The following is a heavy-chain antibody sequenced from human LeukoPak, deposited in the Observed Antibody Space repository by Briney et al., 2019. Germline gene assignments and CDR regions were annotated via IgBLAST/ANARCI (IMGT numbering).Heavy chain of an antibody. CDR2: IYYSGST. CDR1: GGSISSYY. V-gene: IGHV4-59*01. CDR3: ARAPYDSSGYYYDYYYYYMDV. J-gene: IGHJ6*03. Sequence: PSETLSLTCTVSGGSISSYYWSWIRQPPGKGLEWIGYIYYSGSTNYNPSLKSRVTISVDTSKNQFSLKLSSVTAADTAVYYCARAPYDSSGYYYDYYYYYMDVWGKGTPVTVSS. D-gene: IGHD3-22*01.